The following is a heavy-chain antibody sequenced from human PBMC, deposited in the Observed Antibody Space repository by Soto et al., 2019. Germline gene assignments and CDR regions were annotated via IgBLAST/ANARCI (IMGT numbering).Heavy chain of an antibody. CDR1: GGTFSSYA. D-gene: IGHD3-22*01. Sequence: QVQLVQSGAEVKKPGSSVKVSCKASGGTFSSYAISWVRQAPGQGLEWMGGIIPIFGTANYAQKFQGRVTITADEFTSTAYMELSSLRSEDTAVYYSARLGYPMIDGGDYWGQRTLVTVSS. J-gene: IGHJ4*02. CDR2: IIPIFGTA. CDR3: ARLGYPMIDGGDY. V-gene: IGHV1-69*01.